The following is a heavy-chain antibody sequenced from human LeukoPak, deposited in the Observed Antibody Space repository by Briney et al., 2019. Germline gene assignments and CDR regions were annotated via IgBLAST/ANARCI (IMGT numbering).Heavy chain of an antibody. CDR2: INPRGGST. CDR1: GYIFTTYF. D-gene: IGHD4-11*01. CDR3: ARVGTTGATADN. V-gene: IGHV1-46*01. J-gene: IGHJ4*02. Sequence: ASVKVSCKASGYIFTTYFMHWLRQAPGQGPEWMGIINPRGGSTDYAQKFQDRITMTSDTSTSTVYMELKSLTSEDTAVYFCARVGTTGATADNWGKGALSPSPQ.